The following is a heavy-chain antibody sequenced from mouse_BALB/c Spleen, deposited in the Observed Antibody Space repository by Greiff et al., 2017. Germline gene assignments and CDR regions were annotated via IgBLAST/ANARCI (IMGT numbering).Heavy chain of an antibody. J-gene: IGHJ2*01. CDR3: ARNLYDGNCFGY. Sequence: VKLMESGPGLVQPSQSLSITCTVSGFSLTSYGVHWVRQSPGKGLEWLGVIWSGGSTDYNAAFISRLSISKDNSKSQVFFKMNSLQANDTAIYFCARNLYDGNCFGYWGQGTTRTVSS. D-gene: IGHD2-1*01. CDR1: GFSLTSYG. CDR2: IWSGGST. V-gene: IGHV2-2*02.